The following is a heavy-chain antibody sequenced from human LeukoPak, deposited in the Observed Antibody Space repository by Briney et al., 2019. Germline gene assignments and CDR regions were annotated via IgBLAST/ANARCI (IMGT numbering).Heavy chain of an antibody. J-gene: IGHJ4*02. CDR2: INHSGST. CDR3: ARGYGSWSRGYYFDY. D-gene: IGHD3-10*01. V-gene: IGHV4-34*01. CDR1: GGSFSGYY. Sequence: SETLSLTCAVYGGSFSGYYWSWIRQPPGKGLEWIGEINHSGSTNYNPSLKSRVTISVDTSKNQFSLKLSSVTAADTAVYYCARGYGSWSRGYYFDYWGQGTLVTVPS.